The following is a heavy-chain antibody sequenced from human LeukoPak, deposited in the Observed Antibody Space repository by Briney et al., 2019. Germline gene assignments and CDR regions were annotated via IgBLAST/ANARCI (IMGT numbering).Heavy chain of an antibody. J-gene: IGHJ4*02. V-gene: IGHV3-21*01. Sequence: GGCLRLSCAASGVTFDDYGMSWVRHAPGGGLEWVSSISSSSSDIYYADSVKGGFTISRDNAKNSLYLQMNSLRAEDTAVYYCARDQGGWHIKYSFDYWGQGTLVTVSS. CDR1: GVTFDDYG. CDR2: ISSSSSDI. CDR3: ARDQGGWHIKYSFDY. D-gene: IGHD2-21*01.